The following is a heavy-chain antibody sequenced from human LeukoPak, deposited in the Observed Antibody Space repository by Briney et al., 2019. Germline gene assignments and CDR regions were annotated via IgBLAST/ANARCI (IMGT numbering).Heavy chain of an antibody. CDR2: ISYDGSNK. Sequence: GTSLRLSCAASGFTFSSYGMHWVRQAPGKGLEWVAVISYDGSNKYYADSVKGRFTISRDNSKNTLYLQMNSLRAEDTAVYYCAKDQGVVVMGYWGQGTLVSVSS. CDR3: AKDQGVVVMGY. V-gene: IGHV3-30*18. D-gene: IGHD2-15*01. J-gene: IGHJ4*02. CDR1: GFTFSSYG.